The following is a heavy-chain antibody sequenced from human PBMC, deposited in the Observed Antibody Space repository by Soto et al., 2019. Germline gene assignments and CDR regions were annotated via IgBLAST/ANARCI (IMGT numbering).Heavy chain of an antibody. CDR3: ARGPDY. CDR1: GGSMSSGGYS. J-gene: IGHJ4*02. V-gene: IGHV4-30-2*01. CDR2: IYHSGST. Sequence: SETLSLTCAVSGGSMSSGGYSWSWIRQPPGKGLEWIGYIYHSGSTYYNPSLKSRVTISVDRSKNQFSLKLSSVTAADTAVYYCARGPDYWGQGTLVTVSS.